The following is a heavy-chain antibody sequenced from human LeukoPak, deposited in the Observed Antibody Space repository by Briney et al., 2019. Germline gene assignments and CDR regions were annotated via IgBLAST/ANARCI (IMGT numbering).Heavy chain of an antibody. J-gene: IGHJ4*02. D-gene: IGHD3-10*01. CDR1: GFTFSSYG. Sequence: GRSLRLSCAASGFTFSSYGMHWVRQAPGKGLEWVAVIWFDGSNKFYADSVKGRFTISRDNSKNTLYLQMNSLRAEDTAVYYCAKRFGEGEFDYWGQGTLVTVSS. V-gene: IGHV3-33*06. CDR2: IWFDGSNK. CDR3: AKRFGEGEFDY.